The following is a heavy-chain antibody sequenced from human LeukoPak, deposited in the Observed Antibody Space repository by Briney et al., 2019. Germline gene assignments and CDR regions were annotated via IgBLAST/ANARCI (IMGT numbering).Heavy chain of an antibody. V-gene: IGHV4-59*01. CDR1: AGSISSYY. CDR3: ARAGGFFSPFGY. D-gene: IGHD3-16*01. Sequence: PSETLSLTCTVSAGSISSYYWSWIRQPPGKGLEWIGHISYNGSTNYNPSLRSRVTISVDTSKNQFSLKLTSVTAADTAVYYCARAGGFFSPFGYWGQGTLVTVSS. J-gene: IGHJ4*02. CDR2: ISYNGST.